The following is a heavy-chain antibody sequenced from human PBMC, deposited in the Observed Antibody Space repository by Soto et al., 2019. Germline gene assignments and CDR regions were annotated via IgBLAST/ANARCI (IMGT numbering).Heavy chain of an antibody. V-gene: IGHV1-46*01. J-gene: IGHJ2*01. Sequence: QVQLVQSGADVKKPGTSVKVSCKAAGYSFTNYCMYWVRQAPGQGLEWMGMINPRTGSTRYAQKFQDRVTLTRDTYTTTVYMELSTLLSDDTAVYYCARDGGLLTASWHYDLWGPGTLVTVSS. CDR1: GYSFTNYC. CDR2: INPRTGST. CDR3: ARDGGLLTASWHYDL. D-gene: IGHD2-15*01.